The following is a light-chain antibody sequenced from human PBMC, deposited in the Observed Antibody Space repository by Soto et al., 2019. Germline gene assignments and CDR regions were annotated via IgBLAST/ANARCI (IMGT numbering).Light chain of an antibody. CDR2: GAS. V-gene: IGKV3-20*01. J-gene: IGKJ3*01. CDR3: HQYGSSPFT. CDR1: QSVSANY. Sequence: EVVLTQSPATLSLSPGERATLSCRANQSVSANYLAWYQQKPGQAPRLLIYGASSRATVIPGRFSGSGSGTLFTLIISRLEPEDFAVFYCHQYGSSPFTFGPGTKVDIK.